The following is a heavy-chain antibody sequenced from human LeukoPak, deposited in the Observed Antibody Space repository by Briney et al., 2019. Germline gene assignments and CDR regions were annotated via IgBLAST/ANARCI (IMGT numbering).Heavy chain of an antibody. J-gene: IGHJ4*02. V-gene: IGHV3-23*01. CDR1: GFTFSSYV. Sequence: PGGSLRLSCAASGFTFSSYVMNWVRQAPGKGLEWVSGISDSGGSIYYADSVKGRFTISRDNSKNTLYLQMNSLRAEDTAVYYCAKLPGRAADYWGQGTLVTVSS. CDR2: ISDSGGSI. CDR3: AKLPGRAADY.